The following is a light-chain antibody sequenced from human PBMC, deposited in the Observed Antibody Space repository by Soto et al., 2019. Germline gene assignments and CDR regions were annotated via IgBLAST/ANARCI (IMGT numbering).Light chain of an antibody. Sequence: QSALTQPASVSGSPGQSITISCTGTSSDVGSYNFVSWFQQHPGKVPKLIIYEGTERPSGVSNRFSASKSGNTAFLTISGLQPEDEADYYCCSYAGPSTIFGGGTKITVL. CDR3: CSYAGPSTI. CDR1: SSDVGSYNF. V-gene: IGLV2-23*01. J-gene: IGLJ2*01. CDR2: EGT.